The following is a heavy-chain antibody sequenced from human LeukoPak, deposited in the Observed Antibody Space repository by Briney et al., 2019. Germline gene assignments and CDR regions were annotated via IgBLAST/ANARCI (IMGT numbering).Heavy chain of an antibody. V-gene: IGHV4-4*07. D-gene: IGHD3-22*01. CDR2: IYTSGST. CDR1: GGSISSYY. Sequence: SETLSLTCTVSGGSISSYYWSWIRQPAGKGLEWIGRIYTSGSTNYNPSLKSRVTISLDTSRNQFSLKLTSVTAADTAVYYCAESNGYGLVDIWGQGTMVTVSS. CDR3: AESNGYGLVDI. J-gene: IGHJ3*02.